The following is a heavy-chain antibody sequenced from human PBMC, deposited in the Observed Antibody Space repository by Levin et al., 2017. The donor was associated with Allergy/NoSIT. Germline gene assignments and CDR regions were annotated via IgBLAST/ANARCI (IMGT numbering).Heavy chain of an antibody. V-gene: IGHV1-18*01. CDR2: ISGYNGHT. CDR3: SSANSGRIRGYSQRLILDY. Sequence: ASVKVSCKASGYTLSNYGISWVRQAPGQGLEWLGWISGYNGHTSSAQKFHDRLTVTADTSTNTTYMELRSLESDDTAVYYCSSANSGRIRGYSQRLILDYWGQGSLVTVSS. D-gene: IGHD5-18*01. CDR1: GYTLSNYG. J-gene: IGHJ4*02.